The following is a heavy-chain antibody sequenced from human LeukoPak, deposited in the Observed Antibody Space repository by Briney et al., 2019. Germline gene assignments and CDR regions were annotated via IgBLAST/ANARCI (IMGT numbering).Heavy chain of an antibody. CDR3: ARGVEPLAANTLAY. V-gene: IGHV3-53*01. CDR2: LYSDGNT. D-gene: IGHD1-14*01. Sequence: GGSLRLSCAASGFTVITNGMTWVRQAPGKGLVWVSVLYSDGNTKYADSVQGRFTISRDNSKNTLYLEMNSLSPDDTAVYYCARGVEPLAANTLAYWGQGTLVTVSS. CDR1: GFTVITNG. J-gene: IGHJ4*02.